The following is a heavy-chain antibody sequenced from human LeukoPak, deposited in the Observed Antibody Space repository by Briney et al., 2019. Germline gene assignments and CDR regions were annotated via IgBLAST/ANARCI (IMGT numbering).Heavy chain of an antibody. D-gene: IGHD3-3*01. V-gene: IGHV3-21*01. CDR2: ISSSSSYI. J-gene: IGHJ5*02. CDR3: ARDLTTYYDFWSGYPYNWFDP. Sequence: GGSLRLSCAASGFTFSSYSMNWVRQAPGKGLEWVSSISSSSSYIYYADSVKGRFTIPRDNAKNSLYLQMSSLRAEDTAVYYCARDLTTYYDFWSGYPYNWFDPWGQGTLVTVSS. CDR1: GFTFSSYS.